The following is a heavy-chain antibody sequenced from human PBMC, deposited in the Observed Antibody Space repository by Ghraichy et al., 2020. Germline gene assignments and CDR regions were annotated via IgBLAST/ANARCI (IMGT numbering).Heavy chain of an antibody. CDR1: GFTFSSYS. CDR3: ARVGDSSGPGTNYYYGMDV. V-gene: IGHV3-21*01. D-gene: IGHD3-22*01. J-gene: IGHJ6*02. CDR2: ISSSSSYI. Sequence: GGSLRLSCAASGFTFSSYSMNWVRQAPGKGLEWVSSISSSSSYIYYADSVKGRFTISRDNAKNSLYLQMNSLRAEDTAVYYCARVGDSSGPGTNYYYGMDVWGQGTTVTVSS.